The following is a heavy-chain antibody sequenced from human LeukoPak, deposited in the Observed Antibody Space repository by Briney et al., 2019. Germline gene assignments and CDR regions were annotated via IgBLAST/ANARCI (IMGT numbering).Heavy chain of an antibody. CDR2: INHSGST. D-gene: IGHD6-19*01. Sequence: SETLSLTCAVYGGSFSGYYWSWIRQPPGKGLEWIGEINHSGSTNYNPSLKSRVTISVDTSKNQFSLKLSSVTAADTAVYYCARERAVAGKLLVIAENWFDPWGQGTLVTVSS. V-gene: IGHV4-34*01. J-gene: IGHJ5*02. CDR1: GGSFSGYY. CDR3: ARERAVAGKLLVIAENWFDP.